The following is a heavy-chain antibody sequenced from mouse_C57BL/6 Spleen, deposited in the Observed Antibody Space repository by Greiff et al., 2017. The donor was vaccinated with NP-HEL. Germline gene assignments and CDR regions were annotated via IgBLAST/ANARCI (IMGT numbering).Heavy chain of an antibody. Sequence: QVQLKQSGAELVKPGASVKLSCKASGYTFTEYTIHWVKQRSGQGLEWIGWFYPGSGSIKYNEKFKDKATLTADKSSSTVYMELSRLTSEDSAVYFCARHANSLNYYGSPLYYFDYWGQGTTLTVSS. V-gene: IGHV1-62-2*01. J-gene: IGHJ2*01. CDR2: FYPGSGSI. CDR1: GYTFTEYT. CDR3: ARHANSLNYYGSPLYYFDY. D-gene: IGHD1-1*01.